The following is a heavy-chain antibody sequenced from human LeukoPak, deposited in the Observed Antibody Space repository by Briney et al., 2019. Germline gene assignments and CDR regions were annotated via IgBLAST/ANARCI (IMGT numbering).Heavy chain of an antibody. CDR1: GYTFTSYY. Sequence: ASVKVSCKASGYTFTSYYMHWVRQAPGQGLEWMGGIIHIFGTANYAQKFQGRVTITADKSTSTAYMELSSLRSEDTAVYYCARTYYDYVGGSYRPTNFDYWGQGTLVTVSS. CDR3: ARTYYDYVGGSYRPTNFDY. V-gene: IGHV1-69*06. D-gene: IGHD3-16*02. J-gene: IGHJ4*02. CDR2: IIHIFGTA.